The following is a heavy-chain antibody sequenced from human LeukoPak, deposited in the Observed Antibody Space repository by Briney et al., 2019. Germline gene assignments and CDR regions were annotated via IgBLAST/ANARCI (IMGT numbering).Heavy chain of an antibody. Sequence: GGSLRLSCAASGFTFSDHWMAWVRQAPGKGLEWVANINEDGATKNYVDSVKGRFIITRDNAKNSLYLQMNSLRAEDTAVYYRAREEGSMVRGLAYAFDIWGQGTMVTVSS. CDR3: AREEGSMVRGLAYAFDI. CDR1: GFTFSDHW. V-gene: IGHV3-7*01. J-gene: IGHJ3*02. CDR2: INEDGATK. D-gene: IGHD3-10*01.